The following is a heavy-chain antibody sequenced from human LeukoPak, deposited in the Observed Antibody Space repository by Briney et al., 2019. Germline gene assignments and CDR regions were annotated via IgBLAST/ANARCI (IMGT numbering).Heavy chain of an antibody. CDR3: ARAFGYYDRRDAFDI. CDR2: IYYSGST. CDR1: GGSISSYY. J-gene: IGHJ3*02. V-gene: IGHV4-59*01. Sequence: SETLSLTCTVSGGSISSYYWSWIRQPPGKGLERIGYIYYSGSTNYNPSLKSRVTVSVDTSKNQFSLKLSSVTAADTAVYHCARAFGYYDRRDAFDIWGQGTMVTVSS. D-gene: IGHD3-10*02.